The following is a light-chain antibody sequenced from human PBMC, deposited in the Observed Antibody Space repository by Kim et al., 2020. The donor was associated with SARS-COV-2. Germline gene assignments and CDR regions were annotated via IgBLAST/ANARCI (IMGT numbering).Light chain of an antibody. Sequence: VRDRVPITCRASQGITNELGWYQQKPGKAPKRLIDAASSLQSGVPSRFSGSGSGTEFTLTISSLQPEDFATYYCLQHNSYPHTFGQGTKLEI. CDR3: LQHNSYPHT. V-gene: IGKV1-17*01. J-gene: IGKJ2*01. CDR2: AAS. CDR1: QGITNE.